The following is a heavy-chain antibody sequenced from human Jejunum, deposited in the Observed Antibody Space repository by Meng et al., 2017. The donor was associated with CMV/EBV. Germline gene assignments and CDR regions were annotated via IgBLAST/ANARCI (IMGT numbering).Heavy chain of an antibody. Sequence: GGSITNYYWRWIRQTPGKGLEWVSVIYAAGNTYYADSVKGRFTSSRDNSKNTLYLQMNSLRVEDTAVYYCAKLTWERHYSGWLGWGQGTLVTVSS. CDR3: AKLTWERHYSGWLG. CDR2: IYAAGNT. V-gene: IGHV3-66*02. CDR1: GGSITNYY. J-gene: IGHJ4*02. D-gene: IGHD6-19*01.